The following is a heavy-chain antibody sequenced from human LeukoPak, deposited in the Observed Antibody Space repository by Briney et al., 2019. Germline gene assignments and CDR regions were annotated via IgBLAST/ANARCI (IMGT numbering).Heavy chain of an antibody. CDR2: IYSGGST. J-gene: IGHJ1*01. D-gene: IGHD2-21*02. CDR3: ARIDCGGDCYRLKYFQH. Sequence: PGGSLRLSCAASGFTVSSNYMSWVRQAPGKGLEWVSVIYSGGSTYYADSVKGRFTTSRDNSKNTLYLQMNSLRAEDTAVYYCARIDCGGDCYRLKYFQHWGQGTLVTVSS. V-gene: IGHV3-53*01. CDR1: GFTVSSNY.